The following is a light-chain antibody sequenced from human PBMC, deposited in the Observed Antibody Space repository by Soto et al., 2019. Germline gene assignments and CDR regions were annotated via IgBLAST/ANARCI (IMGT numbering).Light chain of an antibody. J-gene: IGKJ1*01. V-gene: IGKV1-39*01. CDR1: QSISFY. CDR3: QQSYSTPRT. CDR2: TAS. Sequence: DIQMTQSPASLSTSVGDRVTITCRASQSISFYLNWYRQKPGKAPKLLIYTASNVQSGVPSRISGSGSGTDFTLTISSLQPEDFATYYCQQSYSTPRTFGQGTKVDIK.